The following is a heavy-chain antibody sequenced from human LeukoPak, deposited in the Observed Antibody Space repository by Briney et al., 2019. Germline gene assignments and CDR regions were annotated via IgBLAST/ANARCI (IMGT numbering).Heavy chain of an antibody. CDR2: IFYSGSP. Sequence: SETLSLTCTVSGGSISSTSYYWGWIRQPPGKGLEWIGSIFYSGSPYYNPSLKSRVTISVDTSKNQFSLKLTSVTAADTAMYYCARLKGVPAADYWGQGTLVTFSS. D-gene: IGHD2-2*01. CDR1: GGSISSTSYY. V-gene: IGHV4-39*01. J-gene: IGHJ4*02. CDR3: ARLKGVPAADY.